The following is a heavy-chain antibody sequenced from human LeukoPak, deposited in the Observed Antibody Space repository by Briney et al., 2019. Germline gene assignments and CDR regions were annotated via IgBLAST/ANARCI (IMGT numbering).Heavy chain of an antibody. J-gene: IGHJ4*02. CDR3: ARRGGDNYDFDY. CDR1: GASARRHY. D-gene: IGHD5-24*01. Sequence: PSETLSLTCTVSGASARRHYWSWIPQTPGKGLERLGYGFYIGRTNYNPALGSRVAISLDTSKNQFSLRLTAVTAADTAVYYCARRGGDNYDFDYWGQGILVTVSS. CDR2: GFYIGRT. V-gene: IGHV4-59*02.